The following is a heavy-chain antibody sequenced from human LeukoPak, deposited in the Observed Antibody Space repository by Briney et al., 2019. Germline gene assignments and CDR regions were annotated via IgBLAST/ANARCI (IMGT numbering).Heavy chain of an antibody. CDR1: GGSISSYY. CDR3: ARDRAISWSLKPSYYYYGMDV. V-gene: IGHV4-4*07. Sequence: SETLSLTCTVSGGSISSYYWSWIRQPAGKGLEWIGRIYTSGSTNYNPSLKSRVTMSVDTSKNQFSLKLSSVTAADTAVYYCARDRAISWSLKPSYYYYGMDVWGQGTTVTVSS. J-gene: IGHJ6*02. D-gene: IGHD6-13*01. CDR2: IYTSGST.